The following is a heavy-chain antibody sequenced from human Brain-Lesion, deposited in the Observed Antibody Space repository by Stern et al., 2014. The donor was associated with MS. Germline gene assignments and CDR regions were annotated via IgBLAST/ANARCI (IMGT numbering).Heavy chain of an antibody. CDR1: GFTFGNYW. CDR3: ARVYNTIYGIVTQRGSGLDV. D-gene: IGHD3-3*01. J-gene: IGHJ6*02. Sequence: EVQLVESGGGLVQPGGSLTLSCTAAGFTFGNYWMTWVRQAPGKGLEWVANIKEDGTEKNYADSVKGRFTIFRDKSRNSFYLQLNSLRLEDTALYYDARVYNTIYGIVTQRGSGLDVWGQGTTVIVSS. V-gene: IGHV3-7*01. CDR2: IKEDGTEK.